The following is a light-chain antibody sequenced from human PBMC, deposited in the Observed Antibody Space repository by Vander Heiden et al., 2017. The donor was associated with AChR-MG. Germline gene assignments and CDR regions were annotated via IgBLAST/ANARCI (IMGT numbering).Light chain of an antibody. Sequence: SYELTQPPSVSVSPGQTASITCSGDKLGDKYACWYQQKPGQSPVLVIYQDSKRPSGIPERFSGSNSGNTATLTISGTQAMDEADYYCQAWDSSTRDVVFGGGTKLTGL. J-gene: IGLJ2*01. V-gene: IGLV3-1*01. CDR1: KLGDKY. CDR2: QDS. CDR3: QAWDSSTRDVV.